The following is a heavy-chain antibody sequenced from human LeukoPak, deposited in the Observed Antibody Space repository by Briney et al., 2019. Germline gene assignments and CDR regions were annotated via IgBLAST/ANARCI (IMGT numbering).Heavy chain of an antibody. V-gene: IGHV4-34*01. CDR2: INHSGST. J-gene: IGHJ6*03. CDR1: GGSFSGYY. CDR3: ARGLLEYDFWSGYRGYMDV. D-gene: IGHD3-3*01. Sequence: SETLSLTCAVYGGSFSGYYWSWIRQPPGKGLEWIGEINHSGSTNYNPSLKSRVTISVDTSKNQFSLKLSSVTAADTAVYYCARGLLEYDFWSGYRGYMDVWGKGTTVTVSS.